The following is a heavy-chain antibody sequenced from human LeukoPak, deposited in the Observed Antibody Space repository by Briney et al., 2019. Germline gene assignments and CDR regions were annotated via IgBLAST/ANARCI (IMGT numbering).Heavy chain of an antibody. CDR1: GYTFTSYG. CDR3: ARFPAMTNYYYYYMDV. Sequence: ASVKVSCKASGYTFTSYGISWVRQAPGQGLEWMGWISAYNGNTNYAQKLQGRVTMTTDTSTSTAYMELRSLRSDDTAAYYCARFPAMTNYYYYYMDVWGKGTTVTVSS. J-gene: IGHJ6*03. V-gene: IGHV1-18*01. CDR2: ISAYNGNT. D-gene: IGHD2-2*01.